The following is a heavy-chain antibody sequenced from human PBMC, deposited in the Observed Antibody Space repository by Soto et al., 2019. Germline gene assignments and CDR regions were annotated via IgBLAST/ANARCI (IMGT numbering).Heavy chain of an antibody. CDR3: ALSFSPSSIWRADRHNSPYDY. CDR1: GFTFSSYG. J-gene: IGHJ4*02. CDR2: ISGSADTT. Sequence: EVQLLESGGGLVQPGGSLRLSCAAAGFTFSSYGIDWVRQAPGTGLEWVSFISGSADTTYYSDSVKVRFPISRDNSNNALYLQINSLSAEDTAIYYCALSFSPSSIWRADRHNSPYDYWGQGDMVTVSS. V-gene: IGHV3-23*01. D-gene: IGHD6-6*01.